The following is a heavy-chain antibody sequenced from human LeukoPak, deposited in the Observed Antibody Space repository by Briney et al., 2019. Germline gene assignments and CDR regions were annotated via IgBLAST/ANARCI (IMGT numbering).Heavy chain of an antibody. CDR2: IYPSDCDT. CDR1: GDSFTSYW. D-gene: IGHD3-10*01. Sequence: GEALQISCNGSGDSFTSYWIGWLRQMPGKGLEWRGFIYPSDCDTRYSPSFQDQVTISADESVSTAYLQWRSLKASDSDMYYCASYGSGSYYPRWGQGNLVHVSS. V-gene: IGHV5-51*01. J-gene: IGHJ4*02. CDR3: ASYGSGSYYPR.